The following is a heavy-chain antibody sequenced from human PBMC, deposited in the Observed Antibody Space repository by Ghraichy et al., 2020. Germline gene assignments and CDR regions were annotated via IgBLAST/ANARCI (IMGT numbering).Heavy chain of an antibody. J-gene: IGHJ4*02. Sequence: ESLNISCVASGFTFSTYAMTWVRQAPGKGLEWVSSIGGSGATADTYYADSVKGRFTISRDNSKNTLFLQMSSLRAEDTAVYYCAKMLDFWSGWAGFFDDWGQGTLVTVSS. D-gene: IGHD3/OR15-3a*01. CDR3: AKMLDFWSGWAGFFDD. CDR1: GFTFSTYA. CDR2: IGGSGATADT. V-gene: IGHV3-23*01.